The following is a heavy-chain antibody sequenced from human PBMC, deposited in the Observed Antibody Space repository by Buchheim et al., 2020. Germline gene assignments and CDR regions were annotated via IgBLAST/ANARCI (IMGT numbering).Heavy chain of an antibody. J-gene: IGHJ4*02. CDR2: ISNDGNRR. Sequence: QVHLVESGGGVVKPGRSLRLSCDTSGFSFNTYVMHWVRQAPGKGLEWVAVISNDGNRRYYAASVKGRFSISRDDSKNTLFLQMSSLRTEDTGVYYCAKAIRDVAVVVPATMDFWGQGSL. CDR3: AKAIRDVAVVVPATMDF. V-gene: IGHV3-30*18. D-gene: IGHD2-21*02. CDR1: GFSFNTYV.